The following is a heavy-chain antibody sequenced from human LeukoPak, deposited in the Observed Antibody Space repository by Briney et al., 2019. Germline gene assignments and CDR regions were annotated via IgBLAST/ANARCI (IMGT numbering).Heavy chain of an antibody. D-gene: IGHD6-19*01. V-gene: IGHV4-4*02. Sequence: PSENLSLTCAVSGGSISSSNWWSWVRQPPGKGLEWIGEIYHSGSTNYNPSLKSRVTISVDKSKNQFSLKLSSVTAADTAVYYCARAYSSGSPADYWGQGTLVTVSS. CDR1: GGSISSSNW. CDR2: IYHSGST. J-gene: IGHJ4*02. CDR3: ARAYSSGSPADY.